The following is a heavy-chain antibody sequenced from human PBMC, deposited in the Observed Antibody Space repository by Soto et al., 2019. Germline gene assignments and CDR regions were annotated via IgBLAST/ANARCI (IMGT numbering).Heavy chain of an antibody. V-gene: IGHV3-23*01. J-gene: IGHJ3*02. CDR2: ISGSGGRT. CDR1: GFTFSSYA. CDR3: AKVYCGGDCYSDHDAFDI. D-gene: IGHD2-21*02. Sequence: EVQLLESGGGLVQPGGSLRLSCAASGFTFSSYAMSWVRQAPGKGLEWVSAISGSGGRTYYADSVKGRFTISRDNSKNTLYLQMNSLRAEDTAVYYCAKVYCGGDCYSDHDAFDIWGQGTMVTVSS.